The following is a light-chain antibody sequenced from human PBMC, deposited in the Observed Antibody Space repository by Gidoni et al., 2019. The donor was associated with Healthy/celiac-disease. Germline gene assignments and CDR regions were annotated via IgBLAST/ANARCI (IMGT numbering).Light chain of an antibody. J-gene: IGKJ5*01. Sequence: IVLKHSPATLSLSPGERATLSCRASQSVSSYLAWYQQKPGQAPRLLIYDASNTATGIPARFSGSGSGTDFTLTISSLGPEDFAVYYCQERSNWITFGQGTRLEIK. CDR2: DAS. CDR1: QSVSSY. CDR3: QERSNWIT. V-gene: IGKV3-11*01.